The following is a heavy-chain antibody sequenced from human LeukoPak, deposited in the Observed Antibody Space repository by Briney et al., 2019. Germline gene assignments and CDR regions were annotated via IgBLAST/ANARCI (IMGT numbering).Heavy chain of an antibody. CDR1: GGSFSGYY. CDR3: ARGQGTVTTH. Sequence: SETLSLTCAVSGGSFSGYYWTWIRQPPGKGLEWIGEINHSGSANYNPSLKSRVTISLDTSKNRFSLKLSSVTAADTAVYYCARGQGTVTTHWGQGTLVTVSS. D-gene: IGHD4-17*01. V-gene: IGHV4-34*01. J-gene: IGHJ4*02. CDR2: INHSGSA.